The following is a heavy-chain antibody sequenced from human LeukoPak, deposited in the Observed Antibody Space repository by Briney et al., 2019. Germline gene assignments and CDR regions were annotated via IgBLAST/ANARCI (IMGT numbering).Heavy chain of an antibody. Sequence: ASVKVSCKASGYTFTGYYMHWVRQAPGQGLEWMGWINPNSGGTNYVQKFQGRVTMTRDTSISTAYMELSRLRSDDTAVYYCARDTLYYDSSGYYHPFDYWGQGTLVTVSS. CDR1: GYTFTGYY. CDR3: ARDTLYYDSSGYYHPFDY. CDR2: INPNSGGT. V-gene: IGHV1-2*02. D-gene: IGHD3-22*01. J-gene: IGHJ4*02.